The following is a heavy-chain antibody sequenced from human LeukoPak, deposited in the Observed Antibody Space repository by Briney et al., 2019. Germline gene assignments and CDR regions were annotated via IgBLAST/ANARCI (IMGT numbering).Heavy chain of an antibody. J-gene: IGHJ4*02. CDR2: IRYDGSNK. Sequence: GGSLRLSCAASGFTFSSYGMHWVRQAPGKGLEWVAFIRYDGSNKYYADSVKGRFTISRDNSKNTLYLQMNSLRAEDTAVYYCAKGRAALAVAAPFDYWGQGTLVTVSS. CDR1: GFTFSSYG. V-gene: IGHV3-30*02. D-gene: IGHD6-19*01. CDR3: AKGRAALAVAAPFDY.